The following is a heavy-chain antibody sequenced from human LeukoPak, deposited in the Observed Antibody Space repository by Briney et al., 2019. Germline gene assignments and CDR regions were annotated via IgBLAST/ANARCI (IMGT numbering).Heavy chain of an antibody. CDR2: IIPIFGSA. Sequence: SVKVSCKASGGTFSSYAISRVRQAPGQGLEWMGGIIPIFGSASYAQKFQGRVTMTGDKSTSTAYMALSSLRSEDTAVYYCARDGAVGYCSSGSWYSGVEAFDIWGQGTMVTVSS. CDR1: GGTFSSYA. J-gene: IGHJ3*02. D-gene: IGHD2-15*01. CDR3: ARDGAVGYCSSGSWYSGVEAFDI. V-gene: IGHV1-69*06.